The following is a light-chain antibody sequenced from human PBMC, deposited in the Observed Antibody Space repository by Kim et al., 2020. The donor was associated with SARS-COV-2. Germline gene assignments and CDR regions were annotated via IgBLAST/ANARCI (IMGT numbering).Light chain of an antibody. CDR2: DAS. J-gene: IGKJ4*01. V-gene: IGKV3-11*01. CDR1: QSINTY. Sequence: PGDRATPSCRASQSINTYLAWYQQKPGQAPRILMYDASNRATGIPDRCSGSGSGTDFTLTISSLESEDFAIYYCQQRSNWHPALTFGGGTKVDIK. CDR3: QQRSNWHPALT.